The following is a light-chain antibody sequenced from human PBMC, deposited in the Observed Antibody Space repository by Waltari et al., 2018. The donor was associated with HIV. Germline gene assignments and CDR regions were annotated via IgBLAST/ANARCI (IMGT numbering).Light chain of an antibody. CDR1: KWGVTY. CDR3: QAWDSSSAVV. Sequence: SYELTQSLSVSVAPGQTASIPCSGDKWGVTYVPWYQQKPGQSPVLVIYQSSKRPSEIPERFSGSNSGDTATLTISGTQAVDEADYYCQAWDSSSAVVFGGGTKLTVL. CDR2: QSS. J-gene: IGLJ2*01. V-gene: IGLV3-1*01.